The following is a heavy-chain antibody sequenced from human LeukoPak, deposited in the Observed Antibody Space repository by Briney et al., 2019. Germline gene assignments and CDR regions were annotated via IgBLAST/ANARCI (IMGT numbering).Heavy chain of an antibody. V-gene: IGHV1-18*01. D-gene: IGHD3-22*01. Sequence: GASVKVSCKASGYTFTSYGISWVRQAPGQGLEWMGWISAYNGNTNYAQKLQGRVTMTTDTSTSTAYMELRSLRSDDTAVYYCASGAYYYDRYYFEYRGDGTLVTVSS. CDR3: ASGAYYYDRYYFEY. J-gene: IGHJ4*01. CDR1: GYTFTSYG. CDR2: ISAYNGNT.